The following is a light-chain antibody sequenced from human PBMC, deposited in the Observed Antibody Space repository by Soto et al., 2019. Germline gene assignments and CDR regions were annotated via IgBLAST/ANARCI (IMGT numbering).Light chain of an antibody. V-gene: IGKV3D-20*02. CDR2: GAS. Sequence: EIVLTQSPGTLSLSPGERATLSCRASQSVSSSYLAWYQQKPGQAPRLLIYGASSRATGIPDRFSGSGSGTDFTLTISRLEPEDFGVFYCQQRFDWPKITFGQGTRLEI. CDR3: QQRFDWPKIT. CDR1: QSVSSSY. J-gene: IGKJ5*01.